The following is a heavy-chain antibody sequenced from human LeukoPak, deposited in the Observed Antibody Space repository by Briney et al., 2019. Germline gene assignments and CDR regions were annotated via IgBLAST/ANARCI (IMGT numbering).Heavy chain of an antibody. J-gene: IGHJ5*02. CDR1: GGSISSYY. CDR2: IYTSGST. CDR3: ARGRVVGATVIGWFDP. D-gene: IGHD1-26*01. V-gene: IGHV4-4*07. Sequence: SETLSLNCTVAGGSISSYYWSWIRQPAGKGLEWIGRIYTSGSTNYNPSLKSRVTMSVDTSKNQFSLKLSSVTAADTAVYYCARGRVVGATVIGWFDPWGQGTLVTVSS.